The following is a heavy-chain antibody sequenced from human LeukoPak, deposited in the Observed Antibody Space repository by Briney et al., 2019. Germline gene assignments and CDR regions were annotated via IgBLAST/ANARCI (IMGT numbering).Heavy chain of an antibody. Sequence: SETLSLTCTVSGYSISSGYYWGWIRQPPGKGLEYIGSIFHSGSIHYNPSLKSRVTISVDTSKNQFSLQLKSMAPEDTAVYYCARSHDYGDYIPGDAFDIWGQGTMVTVSS. CDR2: IFHSGSI. CDR1: GYSISSGYY. V-gene: IGHV4-38-2*02. CDR3: ARSHDYGDYIPGDAFDI. D-gene: IGHD4-17*01. J-gene: IGHJ3*02.